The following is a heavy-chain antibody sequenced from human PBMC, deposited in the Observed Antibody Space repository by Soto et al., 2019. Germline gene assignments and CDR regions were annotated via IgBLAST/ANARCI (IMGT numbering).Heavy chain of an antibody. CDR3: ARDKTTQH. Sequence: SETLSLTCTVSGGSISSYYLNWIRQPPGKGLEWIGYIYYSGSTNYNPSLKSRVTISVDTSKNQFSLKLSSVTAADTAVYYCARDKTTQHWGQGTLVTVSS. CDR2: IYYSGST. CDR1: GGSISSYY. J-gene: IGHJ1*01. V-gene: IGHV4-59*01.